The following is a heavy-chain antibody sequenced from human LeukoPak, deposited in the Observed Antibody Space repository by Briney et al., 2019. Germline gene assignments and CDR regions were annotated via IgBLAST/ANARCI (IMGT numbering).Heavy chain of an antibody. CDR3: ASGGYCSGGSCLHTRRFAFDI. Sequence: SETLSLTCTVSGGSISSYYWSWIRQPAGKGLEWIGRIYTSGSTNYNPSLKRRVTMSVDTSKNQFSLKLSSVTAADTAVYYCASGGYCSGGSCLHTRRFAFDIWGQGTMVTVSS. D-gene: IGHD2-15*01. CDR2: IYTSGST. J-gene: IGHJ3*02. V-gene: IGHV4-4*07. CDR1: GGSISSYY.